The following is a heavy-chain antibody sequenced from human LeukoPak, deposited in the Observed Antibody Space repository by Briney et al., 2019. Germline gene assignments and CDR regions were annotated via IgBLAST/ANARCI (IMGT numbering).Heavy chain of an antibody. CDR1: GFTFNNYA. D-gene: IGHD3-10*01. V-gene: IGHV3-23*01. CDR2: ISGGDDHT. CDR3: AKAGTYYASGSFSDH. Sequence: GGSLRLSCTASGFTFNNYAMSWVRQAPGEGLEWVSGISGGDDHTNYVDSVKGRFTISRDNSKNTLYLQMKSLRVEDTAVYYCAKAGTYYASGSFSDHWGQGTLVTVSS. J-gene: IGHJ5*02.